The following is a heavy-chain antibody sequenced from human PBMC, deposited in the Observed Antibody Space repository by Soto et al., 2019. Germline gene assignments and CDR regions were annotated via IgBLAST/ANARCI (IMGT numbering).Heavy chain of an antibody. CDR3: AHSSRAVVPAAMPFPNGFDI. V-gene: IGHV2-5*02. CDR2: IYWDDDK. J-gene: IGHJ3*02. CDR1: GFSLSTSGVG. D-gene: IGHD2-2*01. Sequence: SGPTLVNHTQTLTLTCTFSGFSLSTSGVGVGWIRQPPGKALEWLALIYWDDDKRYSPSLNSRLTITKDTSKNQVVLTMTNMDPVDTATYYCAHSSRAVVPAAMPFPNGFDIWGQGTMVTVSS.